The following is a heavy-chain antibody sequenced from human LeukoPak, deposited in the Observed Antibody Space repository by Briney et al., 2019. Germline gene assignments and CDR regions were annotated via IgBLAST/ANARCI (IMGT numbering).Heavy chain of an antibody. CDR2: ITSSSTYI. D-gene: IGHD4-17*01. CDR3: ARVDYGDYVAAVDI. J-gene: IGHJ3*02. Sequence: GGSLRLSCAASGFTFSSYNMNWVRQAPGKGLEWVSSITSSSTYIYYADSVKGRFTISRDNSRNTLYLQMNSLRAEDTAMYHCARVDYGDYVAAVDIWGQGTMVTVFS. V-gene: IGHV3-21*01. CDR1: GFTFSSYN.